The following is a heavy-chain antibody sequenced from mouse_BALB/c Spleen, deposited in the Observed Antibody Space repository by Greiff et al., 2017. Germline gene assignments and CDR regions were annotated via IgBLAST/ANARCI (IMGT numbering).Heavy chain of an antibody. Sequence: EVQLQQSGAELVKPGASVKLSCTASGFNIKDTYMHWVKQRPEQGLEWIGRIDPANGNTKYDPKFQGKATITADTSSNTAYLQLSSLTSEDTAVYYCATKDYGYYFDYWGQGTTLTVSS. CDR1: GFNIKDTY. CDR2: IDPANGNT. D-gene: IGHD1-2*01. J-gene: IGHJ2*01. V-gene: IGHV14-3*02. CDR3: ATKDYGYYFDY.